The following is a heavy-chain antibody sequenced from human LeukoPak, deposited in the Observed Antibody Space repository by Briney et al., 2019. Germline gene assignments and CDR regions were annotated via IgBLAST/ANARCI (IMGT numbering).Heavy chain of an antibody. Sequence: GGSLRLSCAASGVTFSSYWRHWVRQAPGKGLVWVWRINSGGSSTSYADSVKGRFTISRDNAKNTLPLQLNSLSADDTAVYYCARVQAIILSRGWFHPWGQGTLVTVSS. V-gene: IGHV3-74*01. J-gene: IGHJ5*02. CDR1: GVTFSSYW. CDR2: INSGGSST. D-gene: IGHD5-18*01. CDR3: ARVQAIILSRGWFHP.